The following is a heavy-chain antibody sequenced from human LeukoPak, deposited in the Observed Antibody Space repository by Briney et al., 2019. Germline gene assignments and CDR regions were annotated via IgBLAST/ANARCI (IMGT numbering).Heavy chain of an antibody. Sequence: PSQTLSLTCTVSGGSISSGGYYWSWIRQHPGKGLEWIGEINHSGSTNYNPSLKSRVTISVDTSKNQFSLKLSSVTAADTAVYYCARMPPPSGWYYRPVDYWGQGTLVTVSS. CDR1: GGSISSGGYY. CDR3: ARMPPPSGWYYRPVDY. V-gene: IGHV4-31*03. CDR2: INHSGST. J-gene: IGHJ4*02. D-gene: IGHD6-19*01.